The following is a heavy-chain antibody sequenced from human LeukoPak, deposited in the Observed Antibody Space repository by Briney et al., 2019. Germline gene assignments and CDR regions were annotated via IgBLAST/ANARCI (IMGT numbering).Heavy chain of an antibody. D-gene: IGHD6-13*01. CDR3: ARELGAAAGKDYYYYMDV. J-gene: IGHJ6*03. CDR2: IYTSGST. CDR1: GGSISSYY. V-gene: IGHV4-4*07. Sequence: SETLSLTCTVSGGSISSYYWSWIRQPAGKGLEWIGRIYTSGSTNYNPSLKSRVTMSVDTSKNQFSLKLSSVTAADTAVYYCARELGAAAGKDYYYYMDVWGKGTTVTVSS.